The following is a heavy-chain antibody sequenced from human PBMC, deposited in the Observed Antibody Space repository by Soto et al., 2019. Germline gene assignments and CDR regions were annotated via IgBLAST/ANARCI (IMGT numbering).Heavy chain of an antibody. J-gene: IGHJ6*03. D-gene: IGHD2-2*01. CDR3: ARAYCSSTSCYAPLYYYYYMDV. V-gene: IGHV3-64*01. CDR1: GFTFSSYA. Sequence: GGSLRLSCAASGFTFSSYAMHWVRQAPGKGLEYVSAISSNGGSTYYANSVKGRFTISRDNSKNTLYLQMGSLRAEDMAVYYCARAYCSSTSCYAPLYYYYYMDVWGKGTTVTVSS. CDR2: ISSNGGST.